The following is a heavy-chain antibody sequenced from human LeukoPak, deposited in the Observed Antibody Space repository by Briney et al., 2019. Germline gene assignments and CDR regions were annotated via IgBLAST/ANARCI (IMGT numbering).Heavy chain of an antibody. Sequence: GASVKVSCKASGYTFTGYYMHWVRQAPGQGLEWMGWINPNSGGTNYAQKFQGRVTMTRDTSISTAYMELSRLRSGDTAVYYCARDYRYCSGGSCYFDYWGQGTLVTVSS. CDR2: INPNSGGT. V-gene: IGHV1-2*02. J-gene: IGHJ4*02. D-gene: IGHD2-15*01. CDR3: ARDYRYCSGGSCYFDY. CDR1: GYTFTGYY.